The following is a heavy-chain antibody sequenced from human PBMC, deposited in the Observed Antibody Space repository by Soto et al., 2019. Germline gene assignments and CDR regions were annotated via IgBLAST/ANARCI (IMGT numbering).Heavy chain of an antibody. CDR3: ARLSMVPLRTFDY. J-gene: IGHJ4*02. Sequence: SETLSLTCTVSGGSISSGDYYWSWIRQPPGKGLEWIGYIYYSGSTYYNPSLKSRVTISVDTSKNQFSLKLSSVTAADTAVYYCARLSMVPLRTFDYWGQGTLVTVSS. CDR1: GGSISSGDYY. D-gene: IGHD3-10*01. V-gene: IGHV4-30-4*01. CDR2: IYYSGST.